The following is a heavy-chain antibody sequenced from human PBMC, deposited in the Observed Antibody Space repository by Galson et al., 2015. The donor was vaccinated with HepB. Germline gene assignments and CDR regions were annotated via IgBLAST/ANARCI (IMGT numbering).Heavy chain of an antibody. Sequence: TLSLTCTVSGGSISSSSYYWGWIRQPPGKGLEWIGSIYYSGSTYYNPSLKSRVTLSVDTSKNQFSLKLSSVTAADTAVYYCAREGRWDWYFDLWGRGTLVTVSS. J-gene: IGHJ2*01. CDR3: AREGRWDWYFDL. CDR2: IYYSGST. CDR1: GGSISSSSYY. V-gene: IGHV4-39*02. D-gene: IGHD5-24*01.